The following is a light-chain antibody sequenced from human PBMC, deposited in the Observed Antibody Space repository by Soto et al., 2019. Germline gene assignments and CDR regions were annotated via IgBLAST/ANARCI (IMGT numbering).Light chain of an antibody. CDR2: LGS. J-gene: IGKJ4*01. Sequence: DIVMTQSPLSLPVTPGEPASISCRSSQSLLHRNGFNFLDWYLQKSGQSPQLLIYLGSHRAAGVPDRFSGSGSGTNFTLIISRVEAVDVGVYYCMQSLQTPFTFGGGTKVENK. V-gene: IGKV2-28*01. CDR1: QSLLHRNGFNF. CDR3: MQSLQTPFT.